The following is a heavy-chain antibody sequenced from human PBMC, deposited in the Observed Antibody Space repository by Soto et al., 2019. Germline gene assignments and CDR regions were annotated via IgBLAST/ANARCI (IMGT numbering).Heavy chain of an antibody. D-gene: IGHD3-3*01. CDR3: ARLRFLEWLSPAYFDY. V-gene: IGHV4-34*01. CDR2: INHSGST. CDR1: GGSFSGYY. J-gene: IGHJ4*02. Sequence: PSETLSLTCAVYGGSFSGYYWSWIRQPPGKGLEWIGEINHSGSTNYNPSLKSRVTISVDTSKNQFSLKLSSVTAADTAVYYCARLRFLEWLSPAYFDYWGQGTLVTV.